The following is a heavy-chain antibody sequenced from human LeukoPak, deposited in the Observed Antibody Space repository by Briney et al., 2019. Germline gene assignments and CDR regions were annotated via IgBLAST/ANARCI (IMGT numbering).Heavy chain of an antibody. Sequence: PGRSLRLSCAASGFTFSSYGMHWVRQAPGKGLEWVAVISYDGSNKYYADSVKGRFTISRDNSKNTLYLQMNSLRAEDTAVYYCGRDYSWNYCIEYWGQGTLVTVSS. CDR1: GFTFSSYG. D-gene: IGHD1-26*01. CDR3: GRDYSWNYCIEY. J-gene: IGHJ4*02. V-gene: IGHV3-30*03. CDR2: ISYDGSNK.